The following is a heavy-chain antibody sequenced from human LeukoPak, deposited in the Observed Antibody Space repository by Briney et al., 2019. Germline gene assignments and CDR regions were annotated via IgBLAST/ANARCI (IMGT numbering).Heavy chain of an antibody. Sequence: PGGSLRLSCAASGFTFSSYAMHWVRQAPGKGLEWVAVISYDGSNKYYADSVKGRFTISRDNSKNTLYLQMNSLRAEDTAVYYCARVRRDYYYYYGMDVWGKGTTVTVSS. V-gene: IGHV3-30*04. J-gene: IGHJ6*04. CDR3: ARVRRDYYYYYGMDV. D-gene: IGHD3-10*01. CDR2: ISYDGSNK. CDR1: GFTFSSYA.